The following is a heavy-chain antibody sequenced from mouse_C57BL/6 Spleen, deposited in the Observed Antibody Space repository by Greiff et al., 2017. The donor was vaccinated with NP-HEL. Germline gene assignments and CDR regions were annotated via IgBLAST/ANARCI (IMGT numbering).Heavy chain of an antibody. CDR2: IYPGDGDT. CDR1: GYAFSSSW. CDR3: AYWDGFDY. J-gene: IGHJ2*01. D-gene: IGHD4-1*01. V-gene: IGHV1-82*01. Sequence: QVQLQQSGPELVKPGASVKISCKASGYAFSSSWMNWVKQRPGKGLEWIGRIYPGDGDTNYNGKFKGKATLTADKSSSTAYMQLSSLTSEDSAVYFCAYWDGFDYWGQGTTLTVSS.